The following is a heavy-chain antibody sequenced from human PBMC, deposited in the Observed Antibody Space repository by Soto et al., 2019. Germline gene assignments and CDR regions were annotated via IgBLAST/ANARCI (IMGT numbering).Heavy chain of an antibody. CDR1: GFTFSSYA. J-gene: IGHJ3*02. V-gene: IGHV3-23*01. Sequence: GGSLRLSCAASGFTFSSYAMSWVRQAPGKGLEWVSAISGSGGSTYYADSVKGRFTISRDNSKNTLYLQMNSLRAEDTAVYYCAKSSPLQTYYDILTGYYKAFDIWGQGTMVTVS. CDR3: AKSSPLQTYYDILTGYYKAFDI. D-gene: IGHD3-9*01. CDR2: ISGSGGST.